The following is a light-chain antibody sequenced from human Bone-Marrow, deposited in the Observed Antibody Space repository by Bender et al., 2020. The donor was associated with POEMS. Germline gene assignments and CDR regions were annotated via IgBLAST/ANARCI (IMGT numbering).Light chain of an antibody. CDR3: QTWGTGIRV. V-gene: IGLV4-69*01. CDR2: VDCGATP. J-gene: IGLJ3*02. Sequence: QLVLSQSPSASASLGASVKLTCSLSSGHSSFAVTWHQQQPEKGPRFLMKVDCGATPTKGDGIPDRFSGSCSGAERYLTISSLQSEDEADYYCQTWGTGIRVFGGGTKLTVL. CDR1: SGHSSFA.